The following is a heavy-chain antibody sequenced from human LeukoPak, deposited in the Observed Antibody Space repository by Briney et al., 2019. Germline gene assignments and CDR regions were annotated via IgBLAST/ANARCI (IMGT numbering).Heavy chain of an antibody. CDR3: ARRRLANKKYYYYYYGLDI. CDR1: GYSFANYF. J-gene: IGHJ6*02. D-gene: IGHD3-9*01. Sequence: GESLKISCKGSGYSFANYFIAWVRQMPGKGLEWMGIIYPGDSDTRYSPSFQGQVTISADKSINTAYLQWSSLKASDTAMYYCARRRLANKKYYYYYYGLDIWGQGTTVTVSS. CDR2: IYPGDSDT. V-gene: IGHV5-51*01.